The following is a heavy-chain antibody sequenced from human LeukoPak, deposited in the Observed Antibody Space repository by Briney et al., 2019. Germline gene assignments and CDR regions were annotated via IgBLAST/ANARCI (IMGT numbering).Heavy chain of an antibody. Sequence: SETLSLTCAVYGGPFSGYYWSWIRQPPGKGLEWIGEINHSGSTYYNPSLKSRVTISVDTSKNQFSLKLSSVTAADTAVYYCARQGQQLVPYYYYYMDVWGKGTTVTISS. V-gene: IGHV4-34*01. D-gene: IGHD6-13*01. CDR1: GGPFSGYY. CDR2: INHSGST. CDR3: ARQGQQLVPYYYYYMDV. J-gene: IGHJ6*03.